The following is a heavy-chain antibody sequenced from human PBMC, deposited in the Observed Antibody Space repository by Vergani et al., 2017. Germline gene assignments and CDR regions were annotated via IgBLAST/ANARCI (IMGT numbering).Heavy chain of an antibody. J-gene: IGHJ3*02. V-gene: IGHV3-23*01. CDR2: LSASDRRT. CDR3: AKVGRSEVAGTFGAFDI. D-gene: IGHD6-19*01. Sequence: EVQLLESGGDLVQPGGSLRLSCAASGFPFIMHAMSWVRQAPGKGLGWVSTLSASDRRTHYADSVKGRFTISRDISKNTLFLHMNSLRPEDTAVYYCAKVGRSEVAGTFGAFDIWGQGTMVTVSS. CDR1: GFPFIMHA.